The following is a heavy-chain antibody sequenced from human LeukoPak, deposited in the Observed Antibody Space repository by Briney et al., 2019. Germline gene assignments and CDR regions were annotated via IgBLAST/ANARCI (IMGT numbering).Heavy chain of an antibody. CDR3: ARGDWGIS. J-gene: IGHJ4*02. CDR1: GYAVSTNY. V-gene: IGHV3-66*01. Sequence: PGGSLRLSCAASGYAVSTNYMSWVRQAQGKGLEWVSVIYSGGSTYYADSVKGRFTISRDNSKNTLYLQMNSLRAEDTAGYYCARGDWGISWGQGTLVTVSS. D-gene: IGHD3-16*01. CDR2: IYSGGST.